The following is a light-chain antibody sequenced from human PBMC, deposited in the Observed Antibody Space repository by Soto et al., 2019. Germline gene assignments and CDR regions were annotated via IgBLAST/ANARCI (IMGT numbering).Light chain of an antibody. CDR2: DVS. V-gene: IGLV2-11*01. CDR1: GSDVGGYDF. J-gene: IGLJ2*01. Sequence: QPALTQPRSVSGSPGQSVTLSCSGSGSDVGGYDFVSWYQQHPGKAPKLIIYDVSKRPSGVPDRYSGSKSGNTASLTISGLQAEDEADYYCCSFAGTYTVVFGGGTKLTVL. CDR3: CSFAGTYTVV.